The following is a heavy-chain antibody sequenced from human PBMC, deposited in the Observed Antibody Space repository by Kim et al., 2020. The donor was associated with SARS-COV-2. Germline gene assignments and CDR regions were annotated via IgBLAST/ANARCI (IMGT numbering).Heavy chain of an antibody. CDR2: IYFTGTT. CDR1: GGSLSNSDTY. D-gene: IGHD5-18*01. J-gene: IGHJ4*02. V-gene: IGHV4-39*01. Sequence: SETLSLTCTVSGGSLSNSDTYWDWVRQSPGKGLEWIGSIYFTGTTYYSPSLKSRVTISVDSSKDQFSLRLSSVTAADTAVYYCARQQRGHTSGYVTYYLDLWGLGTLVTVSA. CDR3: ARQQRGHTSGYVTYYLDL.